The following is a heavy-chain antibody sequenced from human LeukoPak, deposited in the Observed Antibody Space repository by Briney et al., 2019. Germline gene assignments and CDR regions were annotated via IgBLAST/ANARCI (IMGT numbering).Heavy chain of an antibody. CDR2: INPSSGGT. CDR1: GYTFIGYY. V-gene: IGHV1-2*02. CDR3: ARGLRYFDWLLYFDY. Sequence: ASVKVSCKASGYTFIGYYMHWVRQAPGQGLEWMGWINPSSGGTNYAQNFQGRVTMTRDTYISTAYMDLSRLRSDDTAVYYCARGLRYFDWLLYFDYWGQGTLVTVSS. D-gene: IGHD3-9*01. J-gene: IGHJ4*02.